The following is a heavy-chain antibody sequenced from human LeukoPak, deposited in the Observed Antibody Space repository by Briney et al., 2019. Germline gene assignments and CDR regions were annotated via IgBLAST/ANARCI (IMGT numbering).Heavy chain of an antibody. J-gene: IGHJ4*02. D-gene: IGHD6-19*01. Sequence: GASVKVSCKASGYTFTSYCMHWVRQAPGQGLEWMAIINPSGGGTSYAQEFQGRVTMTRDTSTSTVYMELSSLRSEDTAVYYCARESVSSSVFFDYWGQGTLVTVSS. CDR1: GYTFTSYC. CDR3: ARESVSSSVFFDY. V-gene: IGHV1-46*01. CDR2: INPSGGGT.